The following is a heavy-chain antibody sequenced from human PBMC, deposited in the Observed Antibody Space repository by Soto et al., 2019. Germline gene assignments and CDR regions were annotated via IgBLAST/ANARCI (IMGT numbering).Heavy chain of an antibody. CDR1: GYSFTNYG. J-gene: IGHJ4*02. CDR2: ITVNSGNT. CDR3: GRGLGGGWYYFDY. D-gene: IGHD6-19*01. V-gene: IGHV1-18*01. Sequence: QVQLVQSGVEVKEPGASVKVSCKASGYSFTNYGIGWVRQAPGQGLEWMGWITVNSGNTNYPQKVQGRVTMTTDTSTNTAHMELRSLTSDDTAVYYCGRGLGGGWYYFDYWGQGTLVTVSS.